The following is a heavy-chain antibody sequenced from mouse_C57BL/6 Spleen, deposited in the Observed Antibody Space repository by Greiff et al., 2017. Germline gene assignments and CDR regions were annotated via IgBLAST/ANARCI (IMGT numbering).Heavy chain of an antibody. Sequence: VQLQQPGAELVRPGSSVKLSCKASDYTFTSYWMHWVKQRPIQGLEWIGNIDPSDSETHYNQKFKDKATLTVDKSSSTAYMQLSSLTSEDSAVYYCARKDYGNEGFAYWGQGTLVTVSA. CDR1: DYTFTSYW. CDR2: IDPSDSET. CDR3: ARKDYGNEGFAY. D-gene: IGHD2-1*01. V-gene: IGHV1-52*01. J-gene: IGHJ3*01.